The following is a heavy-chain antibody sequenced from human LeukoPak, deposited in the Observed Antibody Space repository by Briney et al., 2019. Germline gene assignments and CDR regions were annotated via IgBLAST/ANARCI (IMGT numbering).Heavy chain of an antibody. CDR2: IYYSGST. CDR3: ARSGYSSGWYSAY. J-gene: IGHJ4*02. Sequence: SETLSLTCTVSGGSISSYYWSWIRQPAGKGLEWIGHIYYSGSTNYNPSLKSRVTISVDTSKNQFSLKLNSVTAADTAVYYCARSGYSSGWYSAYWGQGTLVTVSS. V-gene: IGHV4-59*08. CDR1: GGSISSYY. D-gene: IGHD6-19*01.